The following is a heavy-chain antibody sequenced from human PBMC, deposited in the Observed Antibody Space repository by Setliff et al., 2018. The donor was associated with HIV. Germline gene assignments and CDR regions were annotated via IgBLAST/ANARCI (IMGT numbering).Heavy chain of an antibody. CDR1: GGSISSYY. J-gene: IGHJ5*02. Sequence: SETLSLTCTVSGGSISSYYWSWIRQPAGKGLEWIGRCYTSGSTNYNPPPKRRLTIAVDTSKNQFSLKLSPVTAADTAVYCCARQTYYYDNSGHNWFDPWGQGTLVTVSS. V-gene: IGHV4-4*07. D-gene: IGHD3-22*01. CDR3: ARQTYYYDNSGHNWFDP. CDR2: CYTSGST.